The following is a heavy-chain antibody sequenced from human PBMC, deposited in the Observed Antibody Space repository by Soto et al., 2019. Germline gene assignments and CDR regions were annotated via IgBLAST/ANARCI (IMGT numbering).Heavy chain of an antibody. J-gene: IGHJ4*02. CDR3: ARTPYYDILKDLGYFDY. CDR1: GGTFSSYA. Sequence: RASVKVSCKASGGTFSSYAISWVRQAPGQGLEWMGGIIPIFGTANYAQKFQGRVTITADESTSTAYMELSSLRSEDTAVYYCARTPYYDILKDLGYFDYWGQGTLVTVSS. CDR2: IIPIFGTA. V-gene: IGHV1-69*13. D-gene: IGHD3-9*01.